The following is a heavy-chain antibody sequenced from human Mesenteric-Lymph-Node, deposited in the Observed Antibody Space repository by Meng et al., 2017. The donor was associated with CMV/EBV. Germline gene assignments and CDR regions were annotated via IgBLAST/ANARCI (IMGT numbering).Heavy chain of an antibody. CDR1: GFTFSSYS. D-gene: IGHD4-11*01. CDR3: ARDNDFTNYY. Sequence: GESLKISCAASGFTFSSYSLNWVRQAPGKGLEWVASIGSISNPIFYADALKGRFTISRDNAKNSLYLQMNNLRAEDSAVYYCARDNDFTNYYWGQGTLVTVSS. CDR2: IGSISNPI. J-gene: IGHJ4*02. V-gene: IGHV3-21*06.